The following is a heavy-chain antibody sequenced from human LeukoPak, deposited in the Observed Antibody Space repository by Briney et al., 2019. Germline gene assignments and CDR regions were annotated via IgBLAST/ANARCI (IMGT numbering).Heavy chain of an antibody. CDR2: INPNSGGT. J-gene: IGHJ4*02. V-gene: IGHV1-2*02. CDR3: ARKDSYSDSSGYDY. CDR1: GYTFTGYY. Sequence: ASVKVSCKASGYTFTGYYMHWVRQAPGQGLEWMGWINPNSGGTNYAQKFQGRVTMTRDTSISTAYMELSRLRSDDTAVYYCARKDSYSDSSGYDYWGQGTLVTVSS. D-gene: IGHD3-22*01.